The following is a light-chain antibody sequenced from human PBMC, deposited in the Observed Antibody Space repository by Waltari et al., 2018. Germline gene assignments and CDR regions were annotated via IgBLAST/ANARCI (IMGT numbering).Light chain of an antibody. V-gene: IGKV3-20*01. Sequence: EIVLTQSPGTLSLSPGERATLSCGASQSVTSSSLAWYQQKPGPAPRLLMYDASNRAAGIPDRSSGSGSGTDFTLIISRLEPEDFAVYYCHQYGSSPRTFGQGTKVEIK. J-gene: IGKJ1*01. CDR3: HQYGSSPRT. CDR2: DAS. CDR1: QSVTSSS.